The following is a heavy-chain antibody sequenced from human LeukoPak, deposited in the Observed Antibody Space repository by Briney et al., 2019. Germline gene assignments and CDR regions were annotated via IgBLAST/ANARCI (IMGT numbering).Heavy chain of an antibody. D-gene: IGHD3-10*01. V-gene: IGHV4-59*01. J-gene: IGHJ4*02. Sequence: SSETLSLTCTVSGGSISIYYWSWIRRPLGKGPEWIGYIYDSGSTIYNPSLNSRATISVDTSKNQFSLKLRSVTAADTAVYYCVRDRELFYWGQGILVTVSS. CDR1: GGSISIYY. CDR3: VRDRELFY. CDR2: IYDSGST.